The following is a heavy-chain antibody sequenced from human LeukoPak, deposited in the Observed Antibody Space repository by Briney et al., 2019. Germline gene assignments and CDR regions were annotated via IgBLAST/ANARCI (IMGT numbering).Heavy chain of an antibody. J-gene: IGHJ4*02. CDR3: ARGPYGDYVYFDY. V-gene: IGHV1-69*05. CDR2: IIPIFGTA. CDR1: GGTFSSYA. D-gene: IGHD4-17*01. Sequence: AASVKVSCKASGGTFSSYAISWVRQAPGQGLEWMGGIIPIFGTANYAQKFQGRVTITTDESTSTAYMGLSSLRSEDTAVYYWARGPYGDYVYFDYWGQGTLVTVSS.